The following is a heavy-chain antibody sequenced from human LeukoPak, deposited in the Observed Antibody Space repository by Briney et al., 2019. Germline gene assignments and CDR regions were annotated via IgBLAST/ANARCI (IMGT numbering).Heavy chain of an antibody. CDR1: GFTFSSYG. J-gene: IGHJ3*02. D-gene: IGHD3-9*01. CDR3: AGEMHSGDILTGYYFSGAFDI. Sequence: GGSLRLSCAASGFTFSSYGMHWVRQAPGKGLEWVAVIWYDGSNKYYADSVKGRFTISRDNSKNTLYLQMNSLGAEDTAVYYCAGEMHSGDILTGYYFSGAFDIWGQGTMVTVSS. V-gene: IGHV3-33*01. CDR2: IWYDGSNK.